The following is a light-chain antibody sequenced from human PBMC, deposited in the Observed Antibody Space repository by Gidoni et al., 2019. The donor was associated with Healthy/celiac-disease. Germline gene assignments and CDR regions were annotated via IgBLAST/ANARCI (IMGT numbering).Light chain of an antibody. CDR2: VAS. Sequence: ELVMTQSPATLSVSPGERATLSCRASQSVSSNLAWYPQKPGQAPRLLIYVASTRATGIPARFSGSGSGTEFTLTLSSLKSEDFAVYYCQQYNNWPPYTFGPGTKLEIK. V-gene: IGKV3-15*01. J-gene: IGKJ2*01. CDR1: QSVSSN. CDR3: QQYNNWPPYT.